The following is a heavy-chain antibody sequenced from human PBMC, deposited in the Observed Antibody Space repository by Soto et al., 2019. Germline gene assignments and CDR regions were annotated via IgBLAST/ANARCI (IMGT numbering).Heavy chain of an antibody. J-gene: IGHJ4*02. CDR3: ARRQSGGFLRFVGS. CDR2: TGSGTGPG. D-gene: IGHD2-15*01. CDR1: GASRSTNP. Sequence: SVKVSCKASGASRSTNPISLVRQAPGQGLEWLGGTGSGTGPGNHAQKSQGSLTVTADKATSTVYMDTTNIPSEATPVQYCARRQSGGFLRFVGSWGTGTLVTVSS. V-gene: IGHV1-69*06.